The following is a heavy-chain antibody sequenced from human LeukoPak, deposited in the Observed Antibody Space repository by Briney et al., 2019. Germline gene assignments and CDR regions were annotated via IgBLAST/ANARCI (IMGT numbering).Heavy chain of an antibody. J-gene: IGHJ2*01. Sequence: GGSLRLSCAASGFAFGDYWMSWVRQAPGKGLEWVANSKQDGSENYYVDSVKGRFTISRDNAKNSLYLQMNSLRVEDTALYYSARDRHGDMGDWYFDLWGRGTLVTVSS. CDR2: SKQDGSEN. V-gene: IGHV3-7*01. CDR3: ARDRHGDMGDWYFDL. D-gene: IGHD4-17*01. CDR1: GFAFGDYW.